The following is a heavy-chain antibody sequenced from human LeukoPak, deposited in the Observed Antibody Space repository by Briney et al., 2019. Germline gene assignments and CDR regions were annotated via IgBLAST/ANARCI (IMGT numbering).Heavy chain of an antibody. D-gene: IGHD3-3*01. CDR2: IYTSGST. CDR1: GGSISSGSYY. CDR3: ARGRITIFGVVIFDY. V-gene: IGHV4-61*02. Sequence: SETLSLTCTVSGGSISSGSYYWSWIRQPAGKGLEWIGRIYTSGSTNYNPSLKSRVTISVDTSKNQFSLKLSSVTAADTAVYYCARGRITIFGVVIFDYWGQGTLVTVSS. J-gene: IGHJ4*02.